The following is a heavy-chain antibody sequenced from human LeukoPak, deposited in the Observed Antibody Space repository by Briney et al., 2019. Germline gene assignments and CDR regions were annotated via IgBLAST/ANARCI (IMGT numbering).Heavy chain of an antibody. CDR1: GFTFSSYA. CDR3: ATINDYGDYSFDY. V-gene: IGHV3-23*01. J-gene: IGHJ4*02. D-gene: IGHD4-17*01. CDR2: ISGSGGST. Sequence: GGSLRLSCAASGFTFSSYAMSWVRQAPGKGLEWVSAISGSGGSTYYADSVKGRFTISRDNSKNTLYLQMNSLRAEDTAVYYCATINDYGDYSFDYWGQGTLVTLSS.